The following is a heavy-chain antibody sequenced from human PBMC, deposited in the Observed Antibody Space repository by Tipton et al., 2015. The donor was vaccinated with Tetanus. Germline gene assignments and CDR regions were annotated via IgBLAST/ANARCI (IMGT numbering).Heavy chain of an antibody. J-gene: IGHJ4*02. Sequence: TLSLTCTVSGGSINSGTYSWGWIRQPPGKGLEWIGSVYNSGGTYYNPSLKSRITMTHDTSRNQFSLKLTAVTAADTAVYYCARANYDSSKKGPFDSWGQGSLVIVSS. CDR1: GGSINSGTYS. CDR2: VYNSGGT. D-gene: IGHD1-7*01. V-gene: IGHV4-39*07. CDR3: ARANYDSSKKGPFDS.